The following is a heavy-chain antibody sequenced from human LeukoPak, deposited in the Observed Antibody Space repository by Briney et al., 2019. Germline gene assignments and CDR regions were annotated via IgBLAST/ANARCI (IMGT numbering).Heavy chain of an antibody. CDR2: MCGTAGCT. D-gene: IGHD3-22*01. Sequence: PGGSLTLSCQASGFTFYMYAMSWVRQAPGKGLEWVASMCGTAGCTFYPDSVKGRFTISRDNSKNVLYLRMNSLTAEDTAIYYCAIDRPKFHENSGHYYRRDGDSWGQGTLVTVSS. CDR1: GFTFYMYA. J-gene: IGHJ5*01. CDR3: AIDRPKFHENSGHYYRRDGDS. V-gene: IGHV3-23*01.